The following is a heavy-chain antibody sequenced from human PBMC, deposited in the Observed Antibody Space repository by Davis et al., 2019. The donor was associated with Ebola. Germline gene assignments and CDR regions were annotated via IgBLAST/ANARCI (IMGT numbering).Heavy chain of an antibody. V-gene: IGHV4-39*02. CDR2: IYYSGST. Sequence: PSETLSLTCTVSGGFISSSSYYWGWIRQPPGKGLEWIGSIYYSGSTYYNPSLKSRVTISVDTSKNYFSLKLSSVTAADTAVYYCGSLRDHAGVYGGARVDYWGQGTLVTVSS. CDR1: GGFISSSSYY. D-gene: IGHD3-16*01. CDR3: GSLRDHAGVYGGARVDY. J-gene: IGHJ4*02.